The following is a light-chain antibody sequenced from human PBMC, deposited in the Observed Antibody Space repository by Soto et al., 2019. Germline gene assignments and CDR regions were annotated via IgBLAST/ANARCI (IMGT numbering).Light chain of an antibody. J-gene: IGKJ2*01. V-gene: IGKV1-39*01. Sequence: DIQMTQSPSSLSASLGDRVTITCRASQTINNYLHWYQQRPGKAPKLLIYSASSLQTGVPPRFSGSGSGTHFTLTISSLQPEDFATYYFQQSSSTPHTFGQGTIVEIK. CDR2: SAS. CDR1: QTINNY. CDR3: QQSSSTPHT.